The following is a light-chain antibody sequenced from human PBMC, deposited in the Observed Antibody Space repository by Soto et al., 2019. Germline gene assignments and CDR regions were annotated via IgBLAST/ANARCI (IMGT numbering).Light chain of an antibody. J-gene: IGKJ3*01. Sequence: EIVLTQSPGTLPFSPGARATLSCTASQSVSSNYLAWYQQKPGQAPRLLIYGASSRATGIPDRRSGSGSGRDFTLTISRLEPEEFAVYYCQEYGSSPFTFGPGTKVDI. CDR1: QSVSSNY. V-gene: IGKV3-20*01. CDR3: QEYGSSPFT. CDR2: GAS.